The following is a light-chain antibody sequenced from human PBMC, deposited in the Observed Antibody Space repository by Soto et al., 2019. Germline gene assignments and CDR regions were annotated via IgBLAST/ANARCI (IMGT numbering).Light chain of an antibody. J-gene: IGKJ2*01. CDR3: QQQGT. Sequence: EIVLTQFPCTLSLSPGERATLSCRPSQSLSSSYLVWYQQKPGQAPRLLIYAASRRATGIPDRFSGSGSATEYTLTISRLEPEDSAVYYCQQQGTFGQGTKLEIK. V-gene: IGKV3-20*01. CDR2: AAS. CDR1: QSLSSSY.